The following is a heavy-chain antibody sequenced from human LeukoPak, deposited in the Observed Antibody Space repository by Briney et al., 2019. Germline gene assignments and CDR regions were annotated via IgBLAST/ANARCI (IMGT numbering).Heavy chain of an antibody. CDR3: AREQYSGHYGAFDY. Sequence: ASVKVSCKASGGTFSSYGVAWVRQAPGQGLEWMGGIIPIYASSNYARKFQGRVTITADKYTGTAYMELSSLTSEDTAVYYCAREQYSGHYGAFDYWGQGTLVTVSS. J-gene: IGHJ4*02. CDR1: GGTFSSYG. D-gene: IGHD1-26*01. V-gene: IGHV1-69*06. CDR2: IIPIYASS.